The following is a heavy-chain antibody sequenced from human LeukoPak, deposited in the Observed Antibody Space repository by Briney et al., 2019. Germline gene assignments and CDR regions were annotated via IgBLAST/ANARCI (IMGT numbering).Heavy chain of an antibody. CDR3: ARGGDTVTTDLDY. CDR2: ISSSSSTI. J-gene: IGHJ4*02. Sequence: GGSLRLSCAASGFTFSSYSMNWVRQAPGKGLEWGSYISSSSSTIYYADSVKGRFTISRDNAKNSLYLQMNSLRAEDTAVYYCARGGDTVTTDLDYWGQGTLVTVSS. V-gene: IGHV3-48*01. CDR1: GFTFSSYS. D-gene: IGHD4-17*01.